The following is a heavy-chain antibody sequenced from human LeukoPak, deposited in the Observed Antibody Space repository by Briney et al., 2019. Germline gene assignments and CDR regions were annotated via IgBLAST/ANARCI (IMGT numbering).Heavy chain of an antibody. V-gene: IGHV3-21*01. J-gene: IGHJ5*02. CDR3: ARAPFMITFGGVIVTWFDP. CDR2: ISSSSSYI. D-gene: IGHD3-16*02. Sequence: PGGSLRLSCAASGFTFSSYSMNWVRQAPGKGLEWVSSISSSSSYIYYADSVKGRFTISRDNAKNSLYLQMISLRAEDTAVYYCARAPFMITFGGVIVTWFDPWGQGTLVTVSS. CDR1: GFTFSSYS.